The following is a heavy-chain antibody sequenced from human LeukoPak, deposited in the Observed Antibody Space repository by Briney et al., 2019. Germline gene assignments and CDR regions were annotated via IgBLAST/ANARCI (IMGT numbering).Heavy chain of an antibody. Sequence: KRGESLKISCKGSGYRFTDYWIGWVRQMPGKGLEWMGIIYPGDSDTRYSPSFQGQVTISADKSINTAHLQWSSLKASDTAMYYCARGAAGTTPDYYYFGLDVWGQGTTVRVSS. CDR1: GYRFTDYW. J-gene: IGHJ6*02. D-gene: IGHD1-7*01. CDR3: ARGAAGTTPDYYYFGLDV. V-gene: IGHV5-51*01. CDR2: IYPGDSDT.